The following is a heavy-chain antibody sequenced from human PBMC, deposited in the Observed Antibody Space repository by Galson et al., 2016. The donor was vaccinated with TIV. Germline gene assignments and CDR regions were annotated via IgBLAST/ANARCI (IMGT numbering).Heavy chain of an antibody. Sequence: SVKVSCKASGYSFTVYRVHWVRQAPGQGLEWMGWIHPQNGGANYAQKFQGRVTLTRDTSISTVYMELRRLKSDDTAVYFCTRGGGSAYTFDAFDIWGQGTMVTVSS. CDR2: IHPQNGGA. V-gene: IGHV1-2*02. CDR3: TRGGGSAYTFDAFDI. D-gene: IGHD6-25*01. CDR1: GYSFTVYR. J-gene: IGHJ3*02.